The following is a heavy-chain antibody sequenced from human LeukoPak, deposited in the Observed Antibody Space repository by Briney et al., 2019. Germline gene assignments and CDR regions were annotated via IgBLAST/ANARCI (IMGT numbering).Heavy chain of an antibody. CDR3: ARNSDSRKWGFLYYFDY. D-gene: IGHD1-26*01. V-gene: IGHV3-23*01. CDR1: GFTFSSYT. CDR2: VTTSDGNT. J-gene: IGHJ4*02. Sequence: PGGSLRLSCAASGFTFSSYTMSWVRQAPGKGLEWVSTVTTSDGNTYYADSVKGRFTVSRDNSKNTLYLQMNSLRAEDTAVYYCARNSDSRKWGFLYYFDYWGQGTLVTVSS.